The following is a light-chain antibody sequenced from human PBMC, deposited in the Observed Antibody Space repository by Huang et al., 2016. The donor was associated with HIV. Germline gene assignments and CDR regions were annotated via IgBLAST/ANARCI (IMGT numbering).Light chain of an antibody. Sequence: DIVMTQSPDSLAVSLGERATINCKSNQSVLFSSNNKKYLAWYQQKPRQPPKLLIYWASTRESGVPDRFSGSGSGTDFTLTISSLQAEDVAVYYCQQYYSTPHFGQGTKLEIK. CDR3: QQYYSTPH. CDR1: QSVLFSSNNKKY. V-gene: IGKV4-1*01. J-gene: IGKJ2*01. CDR2: WAS.